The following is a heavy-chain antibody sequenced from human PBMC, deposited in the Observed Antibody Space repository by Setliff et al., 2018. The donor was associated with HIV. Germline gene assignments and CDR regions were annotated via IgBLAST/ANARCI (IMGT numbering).Heavy chain of an antibody. CDR2: ISGSGGST. Sequence: GGSLRLSCAASGFSLRTYAMSWVRQAPGKGLEWVSVISGSGGSTYYADSVKGRFTIYRDNSKDTLYLQMNSLRPDDTAVYHCAREASLIRPFDLGGHGTRVTVSS. CDR3: AREASLIRPFDL. D-gene: IGHD2-21*01. CDR1: GFSLRTYA. J-gene: IGHJ4*01. V-gene: IGHV3-23*01.